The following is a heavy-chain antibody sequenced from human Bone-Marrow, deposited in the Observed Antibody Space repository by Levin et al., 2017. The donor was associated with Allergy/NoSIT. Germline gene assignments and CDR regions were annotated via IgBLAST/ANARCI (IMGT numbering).Heavy chain of an antibody. J-gene: IGHJ4*02. D-gene: IGHD6-19*01. CDR3: AQDRYSSAWGVFDF. V-gene: IGHV3-23*01. Sequence: GESLKISCATSGFTFSNYAMSWVRQAPGKGLEWVSVISGSGGSTYYADSVKGRFTISRDNSKNTLYLQMSTLRAEDTAVYYCAQDRYSSAWGVFDFWGQGTLVTVSS. CDR1: GFTFSNYA. CDR2: ISGSGGST.